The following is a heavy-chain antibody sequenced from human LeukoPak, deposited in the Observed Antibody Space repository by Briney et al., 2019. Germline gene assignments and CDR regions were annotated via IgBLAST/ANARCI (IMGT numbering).Heavy chain of an antibody. V-gene: IGHV3-7*01. Sequence: GGSLRLSCAASGFTFSRFTMNWVRQAPGKGLEWVASIREDGSEKTSVDSVKGRFTISRDNAKNSLYLQMDSLRAEDTAVYYCARGPTNGQAFDYWGQGTLVSVSS. CDR3: ARGPTNGQAFDY. CDR2: IREDGSEK. J-gene: IGHJ4*02. D-gene: IGHD2-8*01. CDR1: GFTFSRFT.